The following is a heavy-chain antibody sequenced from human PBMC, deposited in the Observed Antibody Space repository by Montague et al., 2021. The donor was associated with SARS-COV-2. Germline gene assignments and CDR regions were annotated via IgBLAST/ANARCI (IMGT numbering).Heavy chain of an antibody. CDR1: GFPFSTYE. Sequence: SLRLSCAASGFPFSTYEMNWVRQAPGKGLEWISYINSTDTSKYYADSVEGRFTITRDNAKNVLYLHMHSLRAEDTAVYYCARDSASSGFYAYYYYYGMDVWGQGTTVTVS. J-gene: IGHJ6*02. D-gene: IGHD3-22*01. CDR3: ARDSASSGFYAYYYYYGMDV. V-gene: IGHV3-48*03. CDR2: INSTDTSK.